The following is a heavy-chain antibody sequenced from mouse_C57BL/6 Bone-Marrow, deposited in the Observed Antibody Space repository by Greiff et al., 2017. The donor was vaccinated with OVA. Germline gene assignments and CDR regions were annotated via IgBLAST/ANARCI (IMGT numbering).Heavy chain of an antibody. CDR1: GYTFTSYW. CDR2: IHPNSGST. J-gene: IGHJ3*01. CDR3: ARSGIIYYYGSSLAY. Sequence: QVQLQQPGAELVKPGASVKLSCKASGYTFTSYWMHWVKQRPGQGLEWIGMIHPNSGSTNYNEKFKSKATLTADKSSSTAYMQLSSLTSEDSAVYYCARSGIIYYYGSSLAYWGQGTLVTVSA. D-gene: IGHD1-1*01. V-gene: IGHV1-64*01.